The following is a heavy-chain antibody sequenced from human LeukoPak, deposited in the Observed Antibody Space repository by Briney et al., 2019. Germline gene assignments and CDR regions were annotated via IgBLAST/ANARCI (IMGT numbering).Heavy chain of an antibody. CDR1: GFTFSSYG. CDR3: AKGVKIPHDQGGY. CDR2: IRYDGSNK. J-gene: IGHJ4*02. D-gene: IGHD2-15*01. V-gene: IGHV3-30*02. Sequence: GGSLRLSCAASGFTFSSYGMHWVRQAPGKGLEWVAFIRYDGSNKYYADSVKGRFTISRDNSKNTLYLQMNSLRAEDTAVYYCAKGVKIPHDQGGYCGQGTLVTVSS.